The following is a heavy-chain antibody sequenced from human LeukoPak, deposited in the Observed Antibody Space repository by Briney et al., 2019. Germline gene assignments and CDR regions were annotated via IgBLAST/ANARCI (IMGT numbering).Heavy chain of an antibody. CDR1: GGSINSYY. V-gene: IGHV4-59*01. J-gene: IGHJ4*02. Sequence: TSETLSLTCTVSGGSINSYYWSWIRQPPGKGLEWIGYTNYGGSTNYHPSLKSRVNISEDTSKNQFSLKLSAVTAADTAVYYCARGYSSSWYIPFDYWGQGTLVTVSS. D-gene: IGHD6-13*01. CDR3: ARGYSSSWYIPFDY. CDR2: TNYGGST.